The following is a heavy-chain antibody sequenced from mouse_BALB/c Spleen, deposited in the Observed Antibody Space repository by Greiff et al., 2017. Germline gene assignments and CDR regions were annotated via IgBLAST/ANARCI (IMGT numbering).Heavy chain of an antibody. D-gene: IGHD1-2*01. CDR1: GFTFSNYW. Sequence: EVQVVESGGGLVQPGGSMKLSCVASGFTFSNYWMNWVRQSPEKGLEWVAEIRLKSNNYATHYAESVKGRFTISRDDSKSSVYLQMNNLRAEDTGIYYCTPHYYGYDYYAMDYWGQGTSVTVSS. CDR2: IRLKSNNYAT. J-gene: IGHJ4*01. V-gene: IGHV6-6*02. CDR3: TPHYYGYDYYAMDY.